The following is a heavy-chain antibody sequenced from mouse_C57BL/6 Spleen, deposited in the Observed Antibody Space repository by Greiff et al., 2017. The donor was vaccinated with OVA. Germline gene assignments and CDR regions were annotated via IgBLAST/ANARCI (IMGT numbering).Heavy chain of an antibody. CDR3: ARRSFDV. Sequence: EVKLVESGGDLVKPGGSLKLSCAASGFTFSSYGMSWVRQTPDKRLEWVATISSGGSYTYYPDSVKGRFTISRDNAKNTLYLQMSSLKSEDTAMYYCARRSFDVWGTGTTVTVSS. J-gene: IGHJ1*03. CDR2: ISSGGSYT. V-gene: IGHV5-6*02. CDR1: GFTFSSYG.